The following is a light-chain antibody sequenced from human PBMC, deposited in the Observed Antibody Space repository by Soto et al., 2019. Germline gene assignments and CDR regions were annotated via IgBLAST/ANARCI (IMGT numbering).Light chain of an antibody. Sequence: DIQMTQSPSSLSASVGDRVTITCRASQSISIYLNWYQQKPGKAPKFLIYAASSLQSGVPSRFSGSGSGTDFTLTISSLQPEDFATYACQQSYSTPRLTFGGGTKVEIK. J-gene: IGKJ4*01. CDR1: QSISIY. CDR3: QQSYSTPRLT. CDR2: AAS. V-gene: IGKV1-39*01.